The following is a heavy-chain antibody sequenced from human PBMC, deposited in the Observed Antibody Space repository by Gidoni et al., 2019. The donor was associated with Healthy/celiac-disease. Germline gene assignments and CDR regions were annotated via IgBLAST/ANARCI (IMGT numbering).Heavy chain of an antibody. V-gene: IGHV4-59*01. D-gene: IGHD3-9*01. CDR3: AREAGPLFSDILTGYYNNWFDP. CDR1: GGSIRRYY. J-gene: IGHJ5*02. Sequence: QVQLQESGPGLVKRSETLSLHCTVSGGSIRRYYGSWIRQPPGKGLEWIGYIYYSGITNYNPSLKSRVTISVDTSKTQFSLKLSFVTAADPAVYYCAREAGPLFSDILTGYYNNWFDPWGQGTLVTVSS. CDR2: IYYSGIT.